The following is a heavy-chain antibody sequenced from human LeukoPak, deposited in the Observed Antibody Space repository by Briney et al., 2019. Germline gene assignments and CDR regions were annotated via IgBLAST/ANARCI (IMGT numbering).Heavy chain of an antibody. Sequence: GGSLRLSCVASGFTFRMYAMSWVRQPPGKGLEWVSAISAGGGATYYADSVKGRFTISRDNSKNTLYLQMSSLRAEDTAIYYCAHPSTPDYGGLDYWGQGTLVTVSS. CDR3: AHPSTPDYGGLDY. CDR1: GFTFRMYA. CDR2: ISAGGGAT. V-gene: IGHV3-23*01. D-gene: IGHD4-17*01. J-gene: IGHJ4*02.